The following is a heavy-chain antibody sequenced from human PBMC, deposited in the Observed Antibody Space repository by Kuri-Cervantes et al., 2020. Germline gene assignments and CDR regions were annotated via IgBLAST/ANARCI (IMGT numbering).Heavy chain of an antibody. J-gene: IGHJ4*02. V-gene: IGHV3-30*18. CDR3: AKSGWDAFDY. CDR1: GSTFSSYG. Sequence: GGSLRLSCAASGSTFSSYGMHWVRQAPGKGLEWVAVISYDGSNKYYADSVKGRFTISRDNSKNTLYLQMNSLRAEDTAVYYCAKSGWDAFDYWGQGTLVTVSS. CDR2: ISYDGSNK. D-gene: IGHD1-26*01.